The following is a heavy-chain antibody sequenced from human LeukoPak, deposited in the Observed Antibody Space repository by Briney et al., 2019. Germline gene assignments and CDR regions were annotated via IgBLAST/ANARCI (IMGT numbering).Heavy chain of an antibody. CDR3: GRDSTSGYYWTL. D-gene: IGHD3-22*01. CDR1: GFTFSSYA. V-gene: IGHV3-23*01. J-gene: IGHJ4*02. Sequence: PGGSLRLSCAASGFTFSSYAMSWVRQAPGKGLEWVSAISGGGGSTYYADSVKGRFTISRDNSKNTLYLQMNSLRAEDTAVYYCGRDSTSGYYWTLWGQGTLVTVSS. CDR2: ISGGGGST.